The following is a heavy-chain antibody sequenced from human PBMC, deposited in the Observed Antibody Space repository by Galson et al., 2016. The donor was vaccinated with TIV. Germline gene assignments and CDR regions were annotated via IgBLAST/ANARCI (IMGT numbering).Heavy chain of an antibody. V-gene: IGHV1-18*01. CDR3: ARDVSHGLDV. CDR2: INTYNGDT. Sequence: SVKVSCKASGYIFTSEGISWVRRAPGQGLEWMGWINTYNGDTNYTQKLQGRVTMATDTSTSTAYMELRSLRSDDTAVYYCARDVSHGLDVWGQGTTATVSS. J-gene: IGHJ6*02. CDR1: GYIFTSEG.